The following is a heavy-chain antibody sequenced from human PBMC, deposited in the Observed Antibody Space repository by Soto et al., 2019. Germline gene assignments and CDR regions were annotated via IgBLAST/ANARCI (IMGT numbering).Heavy chain of an antibody. CDR3: ARMLRGSSIDYYHYIDV. Sequence: QVQLVQSGAEVKKPGASVKVSCKASGYTFTSHGISWVRQAPGQGLEWMGWISANNGDTNYAQKFQGRVTVTTDTSTSTAYMDLRSLRSEDTAVYYCARMLRGSSIDYYHYIDVWGEGTTVTVSS. CDR1: GYTFTSHG. V-gene: IGHV1-18*01. D-gene: IGHD3-10*01. CDR2: ISANNGDT. J-gene: IGHJ6*03.